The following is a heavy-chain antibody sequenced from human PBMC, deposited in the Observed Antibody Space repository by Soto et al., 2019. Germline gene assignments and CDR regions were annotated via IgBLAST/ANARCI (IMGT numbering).Heavy chain of an antibody. CDR2: LYIDGDT. CDR3: ARDKEYYDSSGYSYYFEY. J-gene: IGHJ4*02. CDR1: GLTVSRNY. D-gene: IGHD3-22*01. Sequence: VGSLRLSCAAAGLTVSRNYMGWFRQAPVNGLEWVSLLYIDGDTRHYADSAKGRFTISRDNSKNTLYLQMNSLRAEDKAVYYCARDKEYYDSSGYSYYFEYWGQGTLVTVSS. V-gene: IGHV3-53*01.